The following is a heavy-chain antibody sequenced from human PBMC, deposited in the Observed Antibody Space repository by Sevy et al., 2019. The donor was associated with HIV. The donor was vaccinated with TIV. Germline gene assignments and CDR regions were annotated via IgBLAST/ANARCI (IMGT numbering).Heavy chain of an antibody. CDR3: TRGGVMTFYYYYGMDV. V-gene: IGHV3-49*04. CDR2: IRSKAYGGTT. Sequence: GGSLRLSCTASGFTFGDYAMSWVRQAPGKGLEWVGFIRSKAYGGTTEYAASVKGRFTISRDDSKSIAYLQMNSLKTEDTDVYYCTRGGVMTFYYYYGMDVWGQGTTVTVSS. D-gene: IGHD6-25*01. J-gene: IGHJ6*02. CDR1: GFTFGDYA.